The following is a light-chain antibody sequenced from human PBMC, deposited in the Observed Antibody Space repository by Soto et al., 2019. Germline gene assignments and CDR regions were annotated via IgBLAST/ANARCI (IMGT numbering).Light chain of an antibody. V-gene: IGKV1-5*03. CDR2: KAS. Sequence: DIQITQSPSTLSGSVGDRVTITCRASQTISSWLAWYPQKPGKAPKLLIYKASTLTSGVPSRFSGSGSGTEFTLTISSLQPDDVATYYCQHYNSYSEAFGQGTKVDIK. CDR3: QHYNSYSEA. J-gene: IGKJ1*01. CDR1: QTISSW.